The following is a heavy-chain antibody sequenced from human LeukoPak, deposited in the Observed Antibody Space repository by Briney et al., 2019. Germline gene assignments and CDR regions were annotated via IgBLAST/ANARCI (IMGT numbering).Heavy chain of an antibody. D-gene: IGHD2-15*01. CDR3: ARDWCSGGSCFHYYYYMDV. CDR1: GYTFTGYY. Sequence: ASVKVSCKASGYTFTGYYMHWVRQAPGQGLEWMGWINPNSGGTNYAQKFQGRVTMTRDTSISTAYMELSRLRSGDTAVYYCARDWCSGGSCFHYYYYMDVWGKGTTVTVSS. V-gene: IGHV1-2*02. J-gene: IGHJ6*03. CDR2: INPNSGGT.